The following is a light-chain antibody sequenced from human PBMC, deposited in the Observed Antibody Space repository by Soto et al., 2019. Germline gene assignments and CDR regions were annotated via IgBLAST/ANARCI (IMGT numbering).Light chain of an antibody. CDR2: GAS. CDR1: QVIRSY. Sequence: DIQLTQSPSFLSASVGDTVTITCRASQVIRSYLAWYQQKPGKAPKLLIYGASTLQSGVPSRFSGSESGTEFTLTISSLQPGDFATYYCQQFNTYPRTFGQGTKVEIK. V-gene: IGKV1-9*01. CDR3: QQFNTYPRT. J-gene: IGKJ1*01.